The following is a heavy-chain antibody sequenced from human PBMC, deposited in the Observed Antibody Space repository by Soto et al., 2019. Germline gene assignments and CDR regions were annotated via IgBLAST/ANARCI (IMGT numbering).Heavy chain of an antibody. CDR2: IYFRGT. CDR3: ERYSAASGTYYFDY. D-gene: IGHD6-13*01. J-gene: IGHJ4*01. V-gene: IGHV4-39*07. Sequence: SETLSLTCTVSGGSISSSSYYWGWIRQPPGKGLGWIGSIYFRGTNYNPSLRGRVTLSLDTSKNQLSLILYSVTAADTGVYYCERYSAASGTYYFDYWGPGTLVTVSS. CDR1: GGSISSSSYY.